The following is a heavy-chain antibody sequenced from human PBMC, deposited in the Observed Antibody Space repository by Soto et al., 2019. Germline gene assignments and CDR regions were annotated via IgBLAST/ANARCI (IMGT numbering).Heavy chain of an antibody. D-gene: IGHD1-1*01. J-gene: IGHJ6*02. CDR2: IYYSGNT. Sequence: SETLSLTCTVSDGSIRTGGYDWSCIRHHPGKGLEWIGYIYYSGNTYYNPSLQSRVLISIDMSRNQFSLNLNSVTAADAAVYYCARGSTMTLYSLDVWGQGTTVTVSS. CDR3: ARGSTMTLYSLDV. CDR1: DGSIRTGGYD. V-gene: IGHV4-31*03.